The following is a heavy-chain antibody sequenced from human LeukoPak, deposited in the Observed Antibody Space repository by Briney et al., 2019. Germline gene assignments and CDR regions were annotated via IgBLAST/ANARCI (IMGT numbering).Heavy chain of an antibody. CDR1: GFTFTNYW. J-gene: IGHJ4*02. D-gene: IGHD1-1*01. CDR2: INEDGSET. V-gene: IGHV3-7*02. Sequence: PGGSLRLSCAASGFTFTNYWMYWVRQAPGKGLEWVANINEDGSETNYVDSVKGRFTTSRDNARNSLSLQMNGLRSEDTAVYYCATYKNLPHIHFFDFSGQGALVTVPA. CDR3: ATYKNLPHIHFFDF.